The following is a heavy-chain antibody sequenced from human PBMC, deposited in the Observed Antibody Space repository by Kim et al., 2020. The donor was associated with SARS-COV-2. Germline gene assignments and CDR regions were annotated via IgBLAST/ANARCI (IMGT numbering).Heavy chain of an antibody. CDR1: GFTFSSYS. CDR3: ARDEVLAATPLDY. V-gene: IGHV3-21*01. Sequence: GGSLRLSCAASGFTFSSYSMNWVRQAPGKGLEWVSSISSSSSYIYYADSVKGRFTISRDNAKNSLYLQMNSLRAEDTAVYYCARDEVLAATPLDYWRERTLVTVSS. CDR2: ISSSSSYI. J-gene: IGHJ4*02. D-gene: IGHD2-15*01.